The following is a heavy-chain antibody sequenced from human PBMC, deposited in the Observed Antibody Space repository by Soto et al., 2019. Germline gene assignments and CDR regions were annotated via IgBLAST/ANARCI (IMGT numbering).Heavy chain of an antibody. D-gene: IGHD3-9*01. J-gene: IGHJ4*02. V-gene: IGHV4-30-2*01. CDR3: ARVKGYDILTGYHTSFWFDY. CDR2: IYHSGST. Sequence: QLQLQESGSGLVKPSQTLSLTCAVSGGSISSGGYSWSWIRQPPGKGLEWIGYIYHSGSTYYNPSLKSRVTISVDRSKNQFSLKLSSVTAADTAVYYCARVKGYDILTGYHTSFWFDYWGQGTLVTVSS. CDR1: GGSISSGGYS.